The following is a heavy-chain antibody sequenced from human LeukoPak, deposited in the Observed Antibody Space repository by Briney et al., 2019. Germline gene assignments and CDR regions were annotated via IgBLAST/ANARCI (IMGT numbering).Heavy chain of an antibody. J-gene: IGHJ4*02. CDR2: INPNSGGT. Sequence: ASVKVSCKASGYTFTGYYMHWVRQAPGQGLEWVGCINPNSGGTNYAQKLQGRVTMTRDTSISTAYMELGRLRSDDTAVYYCARDQGGSHLFHYWGQGTLVPVSS. D-gene: IGHD1-26*01. V-gene: IGHV1-2*02. CDR1: GYTFTGYY. CDR3: ARDQGGSHLFHY.